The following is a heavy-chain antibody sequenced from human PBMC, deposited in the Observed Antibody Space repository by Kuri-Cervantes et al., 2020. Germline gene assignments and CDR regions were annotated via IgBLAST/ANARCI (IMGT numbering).Heavy chain of an antibody. V-gene: IGHV1-8*01. CDR3: AKDRRSSGWYGVQYY. D-gene: IGHD6-19*01. CDR2: MNPNSGNT. Sequence: ASVKVSCKASGYTFTSYDINWVRQATGQGLEWMGWMNPNSGNTGYAQKFQGRVTMTRNTSISTAYMELSSLRSEDTAVYYCAKDRRSSGWYGVQYYWGQGTLVTVSS. J-gene: IGHJ4*02. CDR1: GYTFTSYD.